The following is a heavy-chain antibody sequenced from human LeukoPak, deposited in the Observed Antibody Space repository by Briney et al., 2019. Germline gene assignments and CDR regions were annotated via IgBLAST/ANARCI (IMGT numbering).Heavy chain of an antibody. CDR2: ISSSSSSSSI. CDR1: GFNFRDYA. J-gene: IGHJ4*02. Sequence: PGRSLRLSCTTSGFNFRDYALSWVRQAPGKGLEWVSYISSSSSSSSIYYADSVKGRFTISRDNAKNSLYLQMNSLRAEDTAVYYCASRYGLHRYSSSWYYDYWGQGTLVTVSS. V-gene: IGHV3-48*01. D-gene: IGHD6-13*01. CDR3: ASRYGLHRYSSSWYYDY.